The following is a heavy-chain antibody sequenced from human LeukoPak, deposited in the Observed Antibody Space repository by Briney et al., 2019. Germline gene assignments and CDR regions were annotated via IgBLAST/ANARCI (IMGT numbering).Heavy chain of an antibody. CDR1: GFNVNTNY. CDR3: ARAKWGSYWYFDL. J-gene: IGHJ2*01. V-gene: IGHV3-53*04. CDR2: MYSSEST. D-gene: IGHD2-8*01. Sequence: GGSLRLSCVASGFNVNTNYLSWVRQAPGKGLEWVSIMYSSESTYYANSVRGRFTISRHDSKNTLYLQMNTLRPEDTALYYCARAKWGSYWYFDLWGRGTLVTVSS.